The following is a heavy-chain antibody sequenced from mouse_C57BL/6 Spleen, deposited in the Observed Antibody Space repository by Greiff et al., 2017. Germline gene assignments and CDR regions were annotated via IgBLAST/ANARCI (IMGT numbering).Heavy chain of an antibody. Sequence: VQLQQSGPELVKPGASVKMSCKASGYTFTDYNMHWVKQSHGKSLEWIGYINPNNGGTSYNQKFKGKATLTVNKSSSTAYMELRSLTSEDSAVYYCARSIFRSTMVRAYYFDYWGQGTTLTVSS. D-gene: IGHD2-2*01. CDR3: ARSIFRSTMVRAYYFDY. J-gene: IGHJ2*01. CDR2: INPNNGGT. CDR1: GYTFTDYN. V-gene: IGHV1-22*01.